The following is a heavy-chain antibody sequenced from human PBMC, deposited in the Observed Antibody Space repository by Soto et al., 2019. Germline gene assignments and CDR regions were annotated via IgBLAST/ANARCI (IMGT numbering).Heavy chain of an antibody. D-gene: IGHD2-2*01. CDR3: ARDRPLPAAGPYSYYYGMDV. V-gene: IGHV1-2*02. CDR1: GGTFSSYA. J-gene: IGHJ6*02. Sequence: ASVKVSCKASGGTFSSYAISWVRQAPGQGVEWMGWINPNSGGTNYAQKFQGRVTMTRDTSISTAYMELSRLRSDDTAVYYCARDRPLPAAGPYSYYYGMDVWGQGTTVTVSS. CDR2: INPNSGGT.